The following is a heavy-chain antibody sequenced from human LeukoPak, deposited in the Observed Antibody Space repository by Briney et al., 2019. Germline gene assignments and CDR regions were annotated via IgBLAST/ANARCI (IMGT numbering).Heavy chain of an antibody. Sequence: GGSLRLSCAASGFTFSSYSMNWVRQAPGKGLEWVSSISSSSSYIHYADSVKGRFTISRDNAKNSLYLQMNSLRAEDTAVYYCARETYYYDSSGYYVYYFDYWGQGTLVTVSS. CDR1: GFTFSSYS. CDR2: ISSSSSYI. J-gene: IGHJ4*02. CDR3: ARETYYYDSSGYYVYYFDY. D-gene: IGHD3-22*01. V-gene: IGHV3-21*01.